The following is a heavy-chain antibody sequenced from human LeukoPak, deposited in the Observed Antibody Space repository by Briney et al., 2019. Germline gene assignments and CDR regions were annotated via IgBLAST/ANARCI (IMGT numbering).Heavy chain of an antibody. V-gene: IGHV3-23*01. Sequence: GGSLRLSCAASGFTFSSYAMSWVRQAPGKGLEWVSAISGSGGSTYYADYVKGRFTISRDNFKNTLYLPMNSLRAEDTAVYYCAKDTAGRITMVRGVISLGYWGQGTLVTVSS. J-gene: IGHJ4*02. CDR2: ISGSGGST. D-gene: IGHD3-10*01. CDR3: AKDTAGRITMVRGVISLGY. CDR1: GFTFSSYA.